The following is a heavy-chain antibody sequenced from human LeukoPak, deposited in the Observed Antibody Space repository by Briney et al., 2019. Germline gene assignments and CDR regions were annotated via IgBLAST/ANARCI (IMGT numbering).Heavy chain of an antibody. D-gene: IGHD3-9*01. CDR1: GFTFSTYA. V-gene: IGHV3-74*01. J-gene: IGHJ4*02. Sequence: GGSLRLSCAASGFTFSTYAMHWVRQAPGKGLVWVSRINSDGSSTSYADSVKGRFTISRDNSKNTLYLQMNSLRAEDTAIYYCVKWGDYDILTNYYVPDYWGQGSLVTVSS. CDR3: VKWGDYDILTNYYVPDY. CDR2: INSDGSST.